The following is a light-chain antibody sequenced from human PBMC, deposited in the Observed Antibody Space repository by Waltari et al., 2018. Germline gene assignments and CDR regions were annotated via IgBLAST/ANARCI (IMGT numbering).Light chain of an antibody. J-gene: IGLJ3*02. CDR3: AAWDDSLSGRV. CDR2: TSD. V-gene: IGLV1-47*01. Sequence: QSVLTQPPSASGTPGQRVTISCSGSSSNIGSHYVYWYQPPPGPAPKLLIYTSDQRPPGVPDRFSGSKSGTSASLAISGLRSEDEADYYCAAWDDSLSGRVFGGGTKLTVL. CDR1: SSNIGSHY.